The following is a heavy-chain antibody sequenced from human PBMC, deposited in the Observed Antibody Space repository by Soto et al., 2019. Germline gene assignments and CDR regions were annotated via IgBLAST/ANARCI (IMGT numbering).Heavy chain of an antibody. V-gene: IGHV1-69*06. Sequence: PSVKVSCKASGGTFSSYAISWVRQAPGQGLEWMGGIIPIFGTANYAQKFQGRVTITADKSTSTAYMELSSLRSEDTAVYYCARDLWDGSGSYVYFDYWGQGTLVTVSS. D-gene: IGHD3-10*01. CDR3: ARDLWDGSGSYVYFDY. CDR1: GGTFSSYA. J-gene: IGHJ4*02. CDR2: IIPIFGTA.